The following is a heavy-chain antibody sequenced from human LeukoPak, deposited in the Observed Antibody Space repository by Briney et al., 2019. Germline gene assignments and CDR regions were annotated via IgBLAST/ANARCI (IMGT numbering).Heavy chain of an antibody. Sequence: SETLSLTCAVYGGSLSGYYWTWIRQPPGKGLEWIGEINLSGSTNYNPSLKSRVTISVDTSKYRFSLELSSVTAAVAAVYYCARGGPNSRLHLWGQGTLVTVSS. CDR1: GGSLSGYY. CDR3: ARGGPNSRLHL. D-gene: IGHD5-18*01. V-gene: IGHV4-34*01. J-gene: IGHJ5*02. CDR2: INLSGST.